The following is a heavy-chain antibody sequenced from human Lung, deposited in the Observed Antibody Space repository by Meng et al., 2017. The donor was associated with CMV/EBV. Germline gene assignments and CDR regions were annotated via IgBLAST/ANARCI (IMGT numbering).Heavy chain of an antibody. CDR2: ISWNSGSI. CDR1: GFTFDDYA. CDR3: AKGSSNYDILTD. J-gene: IGHJ1*01. Sequence: SLKISCAASGFTFDDYAMHWVRQAPGKGLEWVSGISWNSGSIGYADSVKGRFTISRDNAKNSLYLQMNSLRAEDTALYYCAKGSSNYDILTDWG. V-gene: IGHV3-9*01. D-gene: IGHD3-9*01.